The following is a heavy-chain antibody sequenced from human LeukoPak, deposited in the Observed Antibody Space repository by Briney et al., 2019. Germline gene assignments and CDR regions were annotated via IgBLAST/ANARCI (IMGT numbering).Heavy chain of an antibody. CDR1: GFTFSSYG. J-gene: IGHJ6*03. Sequence: GGSLRLSCAASGFTFSSYGMHWVRQAPGKGLEWVAVISYDGSNKYYADSVKGRFTISRDNSKNTLYLQMNSLRAEDTAVYYCTTTDPIWYYYYMDVWGKGTTVTISS. D-gene: IGHD2-21*01. CDR2: ISYDGSNK. CDR3: TTTDPIWYYYYMDV. V-gene: IGHV3-30*03.